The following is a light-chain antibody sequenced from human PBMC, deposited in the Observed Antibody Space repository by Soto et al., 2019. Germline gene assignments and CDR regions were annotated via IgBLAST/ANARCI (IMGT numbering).Light chain of an antibody. CDR1: YSNIGAGYE. CDR2: GHN. Sequence: QLVLTQPPSVSGAPGQRVTISCTGSYSNIGAGYEVHWYQQIPGTAPKLLISGHNNRPSGVPDRFFGSKSGTSASLTIIGLQAEDEADDYCQSYASSLSGSVVFGGGTKLTVL. CDR3: QSYASSLSGSVV. J-gene: IGLJ3*02. V-gene: IGLV1-40*01.